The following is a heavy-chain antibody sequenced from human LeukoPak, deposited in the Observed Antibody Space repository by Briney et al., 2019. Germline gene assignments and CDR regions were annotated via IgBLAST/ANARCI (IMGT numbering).Heavy chain of an antibody. CDR3: ARVTAMVPYYFDY. J-gene: IGHJ4*02. V-gene: IGHV3-21*04. Sequence: GGSLRLSCAASGFTFSSYSMNWVRQAPGKGLEWVSSISSSSYIYYADSVKGRFTISRDNAKNSLYLQMNSLRAEDTAVYYCARVTAMVPYYFDYWGQGTLVTVSS. CDR1: GFTFSSYS. D-gene: IGHD5-18*01. CDR2: ISSSSYI.